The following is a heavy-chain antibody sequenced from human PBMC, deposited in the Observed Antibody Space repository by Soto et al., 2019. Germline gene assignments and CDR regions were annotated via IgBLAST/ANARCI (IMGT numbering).Heavy chain of an antibody. Sequence: GGSLRLSCAASGFTFSSYGMHWVRQAAGKGLEWVAVISYDGSNKYYADSVKGRFTISRDNSKNTLYLQMNSLRAEDTAVYYCAKAIWFGELLSLHSIDYWGQGTLVTVSS. CDR2: ISYDGSNK. D-gene: IGHD3-10*01. V-gene: IGHV3-30*18. CDR3: AKAIWFGELLSLHSIDY. J-gene: IGHJ4*02. CDR1: GFTFSSYG.